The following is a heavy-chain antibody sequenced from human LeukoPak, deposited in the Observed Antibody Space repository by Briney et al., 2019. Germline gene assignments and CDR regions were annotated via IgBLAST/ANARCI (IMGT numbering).Heavy chain of an antibody. J-gene: IGHJ4*02. Sequence: SLRLSCAASGFTFSSYGMHWVRQAPGKGLEWVAVISYDGSNKYYADSVKGRFTISRDNSKNTLYLQMNSLRAEDTAVYYCAKDDVARIAAAGTIDYWGQGTLVTVSS. CDR3: AKDDVARIAAAGTIDY. D-gene: IGHD6-13*01. V-gene: IGHV3-30*18. CDR2: ISYDGSNK. CDR1: GFTFSSYG.